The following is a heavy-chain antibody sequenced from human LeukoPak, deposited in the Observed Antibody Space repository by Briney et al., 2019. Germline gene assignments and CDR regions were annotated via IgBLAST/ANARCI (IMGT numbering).Heavy chain of an antibody. D-gene: IGHD3-22*01. V-gene: IGHV3-74*01. Sequence: QRWGSLRLSCAASGFTFSSYWMYWVRQAPGKGPVWVARINTDGSSLNYADSVKGRFTISRDNAKNTLYLQMNSLGAEDTAVYYCARRINYYDSSGYYYVRYFDSWGQGTLVAVSS. CDR1: GFTFSSYW. J-gene: IGHJ4*02. CDR2: INTDGSSL. CDR3: ARRINYYDSSGYYYVRYFDS.